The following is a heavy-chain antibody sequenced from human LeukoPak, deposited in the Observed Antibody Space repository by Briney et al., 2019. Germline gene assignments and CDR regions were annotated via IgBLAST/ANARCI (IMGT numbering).Heavy chain of an antibody. Sequence: SETLSLTCAVYGGSFSGYYWSWIRQPPGKGLEWIGEINHSGSTNYNPSLKSRVTISVDTSKNQFSLKLSSVTAADTAVYYCARVGVVPAARKSNWFDPWGQGTLVTVSS. CDR2: INHSGST. J-gene: IGHJ5*02. V-gene: IGHV4-34*01. CDR1: GGSFSGYY. D-gene: IGHD2-2*01. CDR3: ARVGVVPAARKSNWFDP.